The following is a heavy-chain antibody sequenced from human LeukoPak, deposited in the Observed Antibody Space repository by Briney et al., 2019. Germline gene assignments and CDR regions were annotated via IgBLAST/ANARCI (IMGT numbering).Heavy chain of an antibody. CDR3: ARSEAVAGPYYYYGMDV. V-gene: IGHV4-34*01. Sequence: SETLSLTCAVYGGSFSGYYWSWIRQPPGKGLEWIGEINHSGSTNYNPSPKSRVTMSVDTSKNQFSLKLSSVTAADTAVYYCARSEAVAGPYYYYGMDVWGQGTTVTVSS. CDR1: GGSFSGYY. D-gene: IGHD6-19*01. J-gene: IGHJ6*02. CDR2: INHSGST.